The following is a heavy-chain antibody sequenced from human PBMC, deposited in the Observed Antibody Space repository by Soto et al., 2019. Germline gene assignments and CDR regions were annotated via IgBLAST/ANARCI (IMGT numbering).Heavy chain of an antibody. D-gene: IGHD3-3*01. CDR2: IYHGGGI. V-gene: IGHV4-59*01. J-gene: IGHJ4*02. CDR3: AREKSGYYDY. CDR1: GASISSYY. Sequence: SETLSLTYSVSGASISSYYYTWIRQPPGKGLEWIGYIYHGGGINYNPSFKSRVIISVDTSKNQFSLKLNAVTAADTAVYYCAREKSGYYDYWGQGTLVTVSS.